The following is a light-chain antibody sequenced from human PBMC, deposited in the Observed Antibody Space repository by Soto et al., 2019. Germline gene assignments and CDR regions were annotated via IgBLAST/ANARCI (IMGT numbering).Light chain of an antibody. CDR1: QSVSHW. CDR3: QQYTSFSWT. V-gene: IGKV1-5*03. CDR2: KSS. J-gene: IGKJ1*01. Sequence: DFQVTQSPSSLSASVGDRVTITCRASQSVSHWLAWYQQKPGKAPKLLIYKSSTLQSGVPSRFSGSRSGTEFTLTISSLQTDDFATYYCQQYTSFSWTFGQGTKVDIK.